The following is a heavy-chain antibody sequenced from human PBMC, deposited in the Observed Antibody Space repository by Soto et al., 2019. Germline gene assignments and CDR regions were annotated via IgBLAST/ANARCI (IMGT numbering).Heavy chain of an antibody. Sequence: QVQLQESGPGLVKPSQTLSLTCIVSGDSIASHDYYWSWIRLLPGKGLEWIGQIYHSGSTSYNPSLKSRLDISVDTSKNQFSLRLTSVTAADTAVYYCARDRGVEFLKGSGMDVWGQGTTVTVSS. J-gene: IGHJ6*02. CDR2: IYHSGST. CDR1: GDSIASHDYY. CDR3: ARDRGVEFLKGSGMDV. D-gene: IGHD3-10*01. V-gene: IGHV4-31*03.